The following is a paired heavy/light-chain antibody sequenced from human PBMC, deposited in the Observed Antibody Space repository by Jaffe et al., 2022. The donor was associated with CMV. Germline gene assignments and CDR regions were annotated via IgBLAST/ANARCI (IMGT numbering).Light chain of an antibody. V-gene: IGKV3-11*01. CDR1: ESVSGY. J-gene: IGKJ4*01. Sequence: EVVLTQSPATLSLSPGERATLSCRASESVSGYLAWYQQRPGQAPRLLIYDSSNRATDIPARFSGSGSGTDFTLTISSLEPEDFAVYYCQQRGSWPLTFGGGTKVEIK. CDR3: QQRGSWPLT. CDR2: DSS.
Heavy chain of an antibody. CDR1: GFTLSNHA. Sequence: QVQLVESGGAVVQPGRSLRLSCATSGFTLSNHAMHWVRQAPGKGPEWLALTSYDGKNTKYADSVKARFTISRDNSKNRVYLQMNSLRLDDTAVYYCAKAFIVGPTFFDYWGQGTLVTVSS. CDR2: TSYDGKNT. J-gene: IGHJ4*02. D-gene: IGHD1-26*01. CDR3: AKAFIVGPTFFDY. V-gene: IGHV3-30*18.